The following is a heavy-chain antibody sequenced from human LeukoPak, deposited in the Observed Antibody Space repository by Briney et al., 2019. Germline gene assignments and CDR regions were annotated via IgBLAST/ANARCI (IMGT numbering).Heavy chain of an antibody. J-gene: IGHJ3*02. CDR2: INAGNGNT. Sequence: ASVKVSCKASGYTFTSYAMHWVRQAPGQRLEWMGWINAGNGNTKYSQKFQGRVTITRDTSASTAYMELSSLRSEDTAVYYCARDSFSPGAFDIWGQGTMVTVSS. V-gene: IGHV1-3*01. CDR1: GYTFTSYA. CDR3: ARDSFSPGAFDI.